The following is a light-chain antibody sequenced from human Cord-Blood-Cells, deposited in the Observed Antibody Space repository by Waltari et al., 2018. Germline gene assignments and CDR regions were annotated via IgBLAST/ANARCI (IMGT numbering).Light chain of an antibody. CDR1: QSMSSY. Sequence: DIQMTHSPSSLSASVGARVTITCRASQSMSSYLNWYQQKPWKAPKLLIYAASSLQSGVPSRFSGSGSGTDFTLTISSLQPEDFATYYCQQSYSTPPWTFGQGTKVEIK. CDR2: AAS. CDR3: QQSYSTPPWT. V-gene: IGKV1-39*01. J-gene: IGKJ1*01.